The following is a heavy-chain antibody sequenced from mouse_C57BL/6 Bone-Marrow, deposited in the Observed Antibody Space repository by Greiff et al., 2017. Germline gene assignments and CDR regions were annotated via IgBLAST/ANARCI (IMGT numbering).Heavy chain of an antibody. J-gene: IGHJ4*01. V-gene: IGHV3-6*01. CDR2: ISYDGSN. CDR1: GYSITSGYY. Sequence: EVQLVESGPGLVKPSQSLSLTCSVTGYSITSGYYWNWIRQFPGNKLEWMGYISYDGSNNYNPSLKNRISITRDTSKNQFFLKLNSVTTEYTATYYCAREKGIMDYWGQGTSVTVSS. CDR3: AREKGIMDY.